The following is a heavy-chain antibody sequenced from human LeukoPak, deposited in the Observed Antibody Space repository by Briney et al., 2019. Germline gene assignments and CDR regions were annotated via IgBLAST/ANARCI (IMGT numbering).Heavy chain of an antibody. D-gene: IGHD3-3*01. V-gene: IGHV3-53*01. CDR2: IYSGGST. CDR3: TRDFDFSSAI. J-gene: IGHJ4*02. Sequence: GGSLRLSCAASGFTVSSKYMSWVRQAPGKGLEWVSVIYSGGSTYYADSVKGRFTISRDNSKNTLYLQMNSLRAEDTAVYYCTRDFDFSSAIWGQGTLVTVSS. CDR1: GFTVSSKY.